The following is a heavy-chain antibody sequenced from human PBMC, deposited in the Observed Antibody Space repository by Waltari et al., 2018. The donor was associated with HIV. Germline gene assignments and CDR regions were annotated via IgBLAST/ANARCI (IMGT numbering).Heavy chain of an antibody. Sequence: QVQLVQSGAEVKKPGASVKVSCKASGYTFTSYGIPWVRQAPGQGLEWMGWISPYNGNTNYAQKLQGRVTMTTDTSTTTAYMELRSLRSDDTAVYYCARHFKGGGYQLPPGMDVWGQGTTVTVSS. J-gene: IGHJ6*02. CDR1: GYTFTSYG. CDR3: ARHFKGGGYQLPPGMDV. V-gene: IGHV1-18*01. CDR2: ISPYNGNT. D-gene: IGHD2-2*01.